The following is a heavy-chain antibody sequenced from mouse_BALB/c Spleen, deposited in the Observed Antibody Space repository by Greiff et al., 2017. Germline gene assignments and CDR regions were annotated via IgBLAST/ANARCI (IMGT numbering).Heavy chain of an antibody. D-gene: IGHD2-4*01. Sequence: EVQLQESGAELVKPGASVKLSCTASGFNIKDTYMHWVKQRPEQGLEWIGRIDPANGNTKYDPKFQGKATITADTSSNTAYLQLSSLTSEDTAVYYCVYDYDPSFDVWGAGTTVTVSS. CDR3: VYDYDPSFDV. V-gene: IGHV14-3*02. CDR2: IDPANGNT. J-gene: IGHJ1*01. CDR1: GFNIKDTY.